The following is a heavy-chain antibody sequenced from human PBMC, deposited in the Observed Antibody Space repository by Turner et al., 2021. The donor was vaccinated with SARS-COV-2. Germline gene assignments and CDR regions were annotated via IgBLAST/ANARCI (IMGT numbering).Heavy chain of an antibody. J-gene: IGHJ1*01. CDR2: IYYSGST. Sequence: QLQLQESGPGLVKPSETLSLTCTVSGGSISNSSYYWGWIRQPPGKGLEWIGSIYYSGSTYYNPSLKSRVTISVDTSKNQFSLKLSSVTAADTAVYYCARDGGDPPRYFQHWGQGTLVTVSS. D-gene: IGHD2-21*02. CDR1: GGSISNSSYY. CDR3: ARDGGDPPRYFQH. V-gene: IGHV4-39*02.